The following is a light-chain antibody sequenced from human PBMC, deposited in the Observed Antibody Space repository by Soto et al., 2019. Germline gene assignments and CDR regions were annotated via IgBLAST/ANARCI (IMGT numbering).Light chain of an antibody. J-gene: IGKJ4*01. Sequence: DIQMTQSPYSLSASVGDRVTITCQASQDISNYLNWYQQKPGKAPKLLIYDASNLETGVPSRFSGSGSGTDFTFTISSLQPEDIATYYCQQYDNRPLTFGGGTKVDIK. CDR3: QQYDNRPLT. CDR1: QDISNY. CDR2: DAS. V-gene: IGKV1-33*01.